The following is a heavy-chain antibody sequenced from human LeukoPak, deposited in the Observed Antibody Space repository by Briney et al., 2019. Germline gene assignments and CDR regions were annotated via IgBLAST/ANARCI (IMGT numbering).Heavy chain of an antibody. CDR2: INHSGST. J-gene: IGHJ6*02. CDR3: ARRGDYYYYGMDV. CDR1: GGSFSGYY. V-gene: IGHV4-34*01. D-gene: IGHD6-25*01. Sequence: SETLSLTCAVYGGSFSGYYWSWIRQPPGKGLEWIGEINHSGSTNYNPSLKSRVTISVDTSKNQFSLKLSSVTAADTAVYYCARRGDYYYYGMDVWGQGTTVTVSS.